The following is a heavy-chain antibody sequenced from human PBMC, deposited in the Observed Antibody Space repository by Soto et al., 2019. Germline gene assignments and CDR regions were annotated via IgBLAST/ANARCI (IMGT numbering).Heavy chain of an antibody. CDR3: AKARSANDIAVAGTRIDFQH. D-gene: IGHD6-19*01. V-gene: IGHV3-23*01. J-gene: IGHJ1*01. CDR1: GFTFSSYA. CDR2: ISGSGGST. Sequence: EVQLLESGGGLVQPGGSLRLSCAASGFTFSSYAMSWVRQAPGKGLEWVSAISGSGGSTYYADSVKGRFTISRDNSKNTLYLQMNSLRAEDTAVYYCAKARSANDIAVAGTRIDFQHWGQGTLVTVSS.